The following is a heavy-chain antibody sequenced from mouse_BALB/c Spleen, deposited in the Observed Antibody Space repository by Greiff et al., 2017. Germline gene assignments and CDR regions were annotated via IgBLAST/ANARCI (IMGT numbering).Heavy chain of an antibody. CDR1: GFNIKDTY. D-gene: IGHD1-2*01. CDR3: ARKGSVRHYFDY. V-gene: IGHV14-3*02. CDR2: IDPANGNT. Sequence: EVQLQQSGAELVKPGASVKLSCTASGFNIKDTYMHWVKQRPEQGLEWIGRIDPANGNTKYDPKFPGKATITADTSSNTAYLQLSSLTSEDTAVYYCARKGSVRHYFDYWGQGTTLTVSS. J-gene: IGHJ2*01.